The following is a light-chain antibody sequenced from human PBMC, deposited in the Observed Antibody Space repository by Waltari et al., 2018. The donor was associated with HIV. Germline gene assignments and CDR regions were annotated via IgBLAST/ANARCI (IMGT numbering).Light chain of an antibody. J-gene: IGKJ4*01. V-gene: IGKV1-33*01. CDR1: QDIENY. CDR2: AAS. Sequence: DIHISQSPSSLSASLGGRVTIACQASQDIENYLTWYQQKPGKSPKLLIYAASTLEVGVPSRFSGGGSGTDFNFTINNLQPDDFATYYCQQCKKLPLTFGGGTKVEMK. CDR3: QQCKKLPLT.